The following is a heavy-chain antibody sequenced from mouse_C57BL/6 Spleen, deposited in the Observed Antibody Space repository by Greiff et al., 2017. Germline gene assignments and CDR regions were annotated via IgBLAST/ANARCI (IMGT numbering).Heavy chain of an antibody. CDR1: GFTFSSYA. V-gene: IGHV5-4*03. D-gene: IGHD1-1*01. J-gene: IGHJ4*01. CDR3: ARAHYGSSFYYAMDY. CDR2: ISDGGSYT. Sequence: EVKLVESGGGLVKPGGSLKLSCAASGFTFSSYAMSWVRQTPEKRLEWVATISDGGSYTYYPDNVKGRFTISRDNAKNNLYLQMSHLKSEDTAMYYCARAHYGSSFYYAMDYWGQGTSVTVSS.